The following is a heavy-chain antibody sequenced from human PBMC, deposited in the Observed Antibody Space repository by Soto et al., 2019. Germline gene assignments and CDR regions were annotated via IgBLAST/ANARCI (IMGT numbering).Heavy chain of an antibody. CDR1: GFTFSSYA. J-gene: IGHJ6*02. V-gene: IGHV3-30-3*01. CDR3: ARDQGGTTLYYHGMDV. D-gene: IGHD1-7*01. CDR2: ISYDGSNK. Sequence: QVQLVESGGGVVQPGRSLRLSCAASGFTFSSYAMHWVRQAPGQGLEWVALISYDGSNKYYADSVKGRFTISRDNSKNTLYLQMNSLRPEDTAVYHCARDQGGTTLYYHGMDVWGQWTTVTVSS.